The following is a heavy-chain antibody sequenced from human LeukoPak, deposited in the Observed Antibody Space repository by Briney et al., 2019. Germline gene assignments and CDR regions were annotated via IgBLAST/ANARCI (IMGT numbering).Heavy chain of an antibody. Sequence: GGSLRLSCAASGFTFSAFAMTCVRQAPGKGLEWISTITDDGYNTYSADSVKGRITFSRDNSKNTLSLQLRSLRAEDTAVYYCAKDLSYTSGASDHWGQGTLVTVSS. V-gene: IGHV3-23*01. CDR3: AKDLSYTSGASDH. D-gene: IGHD6-19*01. CDR2: ITDDGYNT. J-gene: IGHJ4*02. CDR1: GFTFSAFA.